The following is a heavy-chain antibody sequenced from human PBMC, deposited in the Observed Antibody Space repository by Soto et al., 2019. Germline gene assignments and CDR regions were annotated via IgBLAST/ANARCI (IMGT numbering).Heavy chain of an antibody. J-gene: IGHJ6*02. V-gene: IGHV3-66*01. CDR1: ALTASKNY. CDR3: ARGGSGSDWDYYGMDV. CDR2: IYSGGTK. Sequence: EVQLVESGGGLVQPGGSLRLSCAGSALTASKNYMSWVRQPPVKGLDWVSVIYSGGTKYYADSVKDRFSISRDNSKGTLYLQMDNLRAGDTAVYYCARGGSGSDWDYYGMDVWGQGTTVNVSS. D-gene: IGHD3-10*01.